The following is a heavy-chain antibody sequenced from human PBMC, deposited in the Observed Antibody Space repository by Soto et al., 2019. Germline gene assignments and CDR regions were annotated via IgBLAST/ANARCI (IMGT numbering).Heavy chain of an antibody. D-gene: IGHD3-10*01. Sequence: EVQLLESGGGLVQPGGSLRLSCAASGFTFSSYAMSWVRQAPGKGLEWVSAISGSGGSTYYADSVKGRFTISRDNAKKTVYLQMNSHSAEDTALYYCAKATDPTAGSGLWYFDLWGRDTLVTVSS. J-gene: IGHJ2*01. CDR2: ISGSGGST. V-gene: IGHV3-23*01. CDR1: GFTFSSYA. CDR3: AKATDPTAGSGLWYFDL.